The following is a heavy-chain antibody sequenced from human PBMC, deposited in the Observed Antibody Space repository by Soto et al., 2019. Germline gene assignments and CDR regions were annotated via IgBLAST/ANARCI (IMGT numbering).Heavy chain of an antibody. Sequence: QVQLVESGGGVVQPGRSLRLSCAASGFTFSSYGMHWVRQAPGKGLEWVAVIWYDGSNKYYADSVKGRFTISRDNSKNALYLQMNRLRAEDTAVYYCARGPLLRYFDWLPHYYYYMDVWGKGTTVTVSS. V-gene: IGHV3-33*01. D-gene: IGHD3-9*01. CDR3: ARGPLLRYFDWLPHYYYYMDV. CDR1: GFTFSSYG. J-gene: IGHJ6*03. CDR2: IWYDGSNK.